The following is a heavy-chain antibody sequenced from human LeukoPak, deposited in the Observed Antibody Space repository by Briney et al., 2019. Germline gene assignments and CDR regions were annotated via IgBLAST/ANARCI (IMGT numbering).Heavy chain of an antibody. CDR2: IYHSGSS. CDR3: ARHSSYYGNFDY. V-gene: IGHV4-39*01. Sequence: PSETLSLTCTVSGGSISSSSYYWGWIRQPPGKGPEWIGSIYHSGSSYYNPSLKSRVTISVDTSKNQFSLKLSSVTAADTAVHYCARHSSYYGNFDYWGQGTMVTVSS. D-gene: IGHD3-10*01. CDR1: GGSISSSSYY. J-gene: IGHJ4*02.